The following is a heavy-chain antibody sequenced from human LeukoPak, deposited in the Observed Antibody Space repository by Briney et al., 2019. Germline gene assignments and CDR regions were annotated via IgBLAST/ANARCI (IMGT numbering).Heavy chain of an antibody. CDR3: AKHGIRELHFDY. J-gene: IGHJ4*02. V-gene: IGHV1-69*01. Sequence: VASVKVSCKASGGTFSSYAISWVRQAPGQGLELMGGIIPIFGTANYAQKFQGRVTITADESTSTAYMELSSLRSEDTAVYYCAKHGIRELHFDYWGQGTLVTVSS. CDR1: GGTFSSYA. D-gene: IGHD1-26*01. CDR2: IIPIFGTA.